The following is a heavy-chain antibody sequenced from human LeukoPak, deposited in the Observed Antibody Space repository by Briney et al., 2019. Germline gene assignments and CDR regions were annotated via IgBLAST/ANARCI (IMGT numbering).Heavy chain of an antibody. CDR2: VESDGSST. D-gene: IGHD6-19*01. J-gene: IGHJ4*02. CDR3: ARGGIAVTGTLRYDY. Sequence: GGSLTLSCAASGFTFRNYWMDWVRQAPGKGLVWVSRVESDGSSTTYADSVKGRFTISRDNAKNTLYLQMHGLRAEDTANYYCARGGIAVTGTLRYDYWGQGTLVTVSS. V-gene: IGHV3-74*01. CDR1: GFTFRNYW.